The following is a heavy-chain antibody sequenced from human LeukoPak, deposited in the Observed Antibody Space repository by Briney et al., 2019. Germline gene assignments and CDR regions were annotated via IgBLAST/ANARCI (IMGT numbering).Heavy chain of an antibody. CDR3: ARGGDFWSRGDFDY. CDR1: GGSISTDNCY. CDR2: IYYNGNT. D-gene: IGHD3-3*01. J-gene: IGHJ4*02. V-gene: IGHV4-39*07. Sequence: SETLSLTCTVSGGSISTDNCYWGWIRQPPGKGLEWIGSIYYNGNTYYNPSLKSRVTISVDTSKNQFSLKLSSVTAADTAVYYCARGGDFWSRGDFDYWGQGTLVTVSS.